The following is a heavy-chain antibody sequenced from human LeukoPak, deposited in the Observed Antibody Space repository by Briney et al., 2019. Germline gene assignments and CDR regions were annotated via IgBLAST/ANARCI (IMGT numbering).Heavy chain of an antibody. CDR2: ISGFSDYI. CDR3: AKEIRVLRFLDDLPPFDS. CDR1: GFTFSGYT. Sequence: GGSLRLSCTTSGFTFSGYTMTWVRQAPGKGLEWVSSISGFSDYIHYADSVKGRFTVSRDNSKNSLYLQMDSLRSEDTAVYYCAKEIRVLRFLDDLPPFDSWGQGNLVTVSS. J-gene: IGHJ4*02. V-gene: IGHV3-21*01. D-gene: IGHD3-3*01.